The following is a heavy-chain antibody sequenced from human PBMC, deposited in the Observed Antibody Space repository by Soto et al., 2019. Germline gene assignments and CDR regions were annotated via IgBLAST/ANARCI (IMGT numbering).Heavy chain of an antibody. CDR3: AKTKVELATSLLDD. V-gene: IGHV3-74*01. CDR2: VNSDGSNT. J-gene: IGHJ4*02. D-gene: IGHD5-12*01. CDR1: GFTFSSYW. Sequence: EVQLVESGGGLVQPGGSLRLSCAASGFTFSSYWMHWVRQAPGKGLVWVSRVNSDGSNTNYADSVKGRFTISRDNAKNTLYLQMNSLRAEDTAVYYCAKTKVELATSLLDDWGQGTLVTVSS.